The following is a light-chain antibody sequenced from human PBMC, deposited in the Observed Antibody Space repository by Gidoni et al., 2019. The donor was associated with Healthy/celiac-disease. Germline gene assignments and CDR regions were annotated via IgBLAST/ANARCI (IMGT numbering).Light chain of an antibody. Sequence: QSVLTQPPSASGTPGQRVTISCSGSSYNSGSNYVYWYQQLPGTAPKLLIYRNNQRPSGVPDRFSGSKSGTSASLAISGLRSEDEADYYCAAWDDSLIFGGGTKLTVL. CDR2: RNN. CDR3: AAWDDSLI. J-gene: IGLJ2*01. CDR1: SYNSGSNY. V-gene: IGLV1-47*01.